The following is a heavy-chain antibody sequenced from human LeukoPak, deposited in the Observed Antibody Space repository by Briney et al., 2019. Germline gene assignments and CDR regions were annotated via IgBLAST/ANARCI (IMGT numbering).Heavy chain of an antibody. CDR2: ILYEDK. D-gene: IGHD2-15*01. J-gene: IGHJ4*02. V-gene: IGHV3-33*05. CDR1: GFTFSSFG. CDR3: ARYCSGGCYSGVDY. Sequence: GGPLRLSCAASGFTFSSFGMHWVRQAPGRGLEWVALILYEDKYYADSVKGRFTISRDNSKNTLYLQMDSLRAEDTAVYYCARYCSGGCYSGVDYWGQGTLVTVPS.